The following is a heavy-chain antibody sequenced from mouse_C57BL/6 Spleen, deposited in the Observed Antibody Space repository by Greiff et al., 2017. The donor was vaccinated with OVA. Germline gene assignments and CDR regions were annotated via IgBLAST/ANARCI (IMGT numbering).Heavy chain of an antibody. J-gene: IGHJ4*01. Sequence: QVHVKQPGAELVMPGASVKLSCQASGYTFTSYWMHWVKQRPGQGLEWIGEIDPSDSYTHYNQKFKGKSTLTVDKSSSTAYMQLSSLNSAASAVYSFAIRNLTATVVATDAIDYWGQGTSVTVSS. CDR1: GYTFTSYW. D-gene: IGHD1-1*01. CDR3: AIRNLTATVVATDAIDY. CDR2: IDPSDSYT. V-gene: IGHV1-69*01.